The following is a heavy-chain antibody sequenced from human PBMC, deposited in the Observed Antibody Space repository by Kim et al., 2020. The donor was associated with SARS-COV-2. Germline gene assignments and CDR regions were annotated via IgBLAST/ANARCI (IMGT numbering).Heavy chain of an antibody. CDR3: ARDISAAL. CDR2: GST. Sequence: GSTYSADSVKGRLTISRDNSKNTLYLQMNSLRAEDTAVYYCARDISAALWGQGTLVTVSS. J-gene: IGHJ4*02. D-gene: IGHD6-13*01. V-gene: IGHV3-53*01.